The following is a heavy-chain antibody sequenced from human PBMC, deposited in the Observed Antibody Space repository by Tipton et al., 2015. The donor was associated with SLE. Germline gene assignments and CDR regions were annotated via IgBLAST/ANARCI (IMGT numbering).Heavy chain of an antibody. Sequence: TLSLTCTVSGGSISTYYWTWIRQPPGKGLEWIGYVHYSGNIDYNRSLQSRAYISVDTSESQLSLKLTSVTAADTAFYYCARGTLRTTFASRCRGGRCSSSYFDLWGRGTLVTVSS. CDR1: GGSISTYY. CDR3: ARGTLRTTFASRCRGGRCSSSYFDL. V-gene: IGHV4-59*01. J-gene: IGHJ2*01. CDR2: VHYSGNI. D-gene: IGHD2-15*01.